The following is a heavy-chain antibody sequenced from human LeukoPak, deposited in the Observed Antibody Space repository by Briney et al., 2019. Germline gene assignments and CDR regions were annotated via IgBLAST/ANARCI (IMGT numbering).Heavy chain of an antibody. J-gene: IGHJ4*02. D-gene: IGHD3-9*01. V-gene: IGHV3-23*01. Sequence: PGGSLRLSCAASGFTFSSSAMNWVRQAPGKGLEWVSAISGSGGSTYYADSVKGRFTISRDNSKNTLYLQMNSLRAEDTAVYYCAKDVGLAFGDWFDYWGQGTLVTVSS. CDR3: AKDVGLAFGDWFDY. CDR1: GFTFSSSA. CDR2: ISGSGGST.